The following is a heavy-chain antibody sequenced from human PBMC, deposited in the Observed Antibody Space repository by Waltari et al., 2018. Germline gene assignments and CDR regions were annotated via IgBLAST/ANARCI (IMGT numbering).Heavy chain of an antibody. J-gene: IGHJ4*01. CDR3: ARFGEVPPNYFFDY. Sequence: QVQLHQWGAGQLKPSETLSLTCAVSGESFLGYFWSWIRQSPGKGLEWLGAIHYSGSTNYNPTLASRLSLSVDTPKKQFSLRLTSVTAADAALYFCARFGEVPPNYFFDYWGQGTLVTVSS. D-gene: IGHD2-21*01. CDR1: GESFLGYF. V-gene: IGHV4-34*01. CDR2: IHYSGST.